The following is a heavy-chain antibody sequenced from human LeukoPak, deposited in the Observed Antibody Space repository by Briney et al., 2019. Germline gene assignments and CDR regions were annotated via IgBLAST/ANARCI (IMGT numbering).Heavy chain of an antibody. CDR1: GGTFSSYA. D-gene: IGHD3-22*01. CDR2: IIPIFGTA. CDR3: ASELYYDSSGYYPC. V-gene: IGHV1-69*13. Sequence: SVKVSCKASGGTFSSYAISWVRQAPGQGLEWMGGIIPIFGTANYAQKFQGRVTITADESTSTAYMELSSLRSEDTAVYYCASELYYDSSGYYPCWGQGTLVTVSS. J-gene: IGHJ4*02.